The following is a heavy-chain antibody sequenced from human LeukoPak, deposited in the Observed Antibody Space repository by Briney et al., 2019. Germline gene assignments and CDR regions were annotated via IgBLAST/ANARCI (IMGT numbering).Heavy chain of an antibody. D-gene: IGHD4-17*01. V-gene: IGHV4-59*08. J-gene: IGHJ3*02. Sequence: PSETLSLTCTVSGGSISGYYWSWIRQPPGKGLEWVGYIYYSGNTNYNPPLESRVAISVDTSKNQFSLKLKSVTAADTAVYYCARLDTVTTDAFDIWGQGTVVAVSS. CDR2: IYYSGNT. CDR1: GGSISGYY. CDR3: ARLDTVTTDAFDI.